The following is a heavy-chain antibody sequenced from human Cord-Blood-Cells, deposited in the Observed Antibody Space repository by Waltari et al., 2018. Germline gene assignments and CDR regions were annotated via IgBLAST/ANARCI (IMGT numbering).Heavy chain of an antibody. CDR2: INHSGST. CDR3: ATRKYSSSWYWFDP. J-gene: IGHJ5*02. D-gene: IGHD6-13*01. V-gene: IGHV4-34*01. Sequence: QVQLQQWGAGLLKPSETLSLTCAVSGGSFSGYYWSWIRQPPGKGLEWIGEINHSGSTNYNPALKRRVTISVDTSKNQVSLKLSSVTAADTAVYYCATRKYSSSWYWFDPWGQGTLVTVSS. CDR1: GGSFSGYY.